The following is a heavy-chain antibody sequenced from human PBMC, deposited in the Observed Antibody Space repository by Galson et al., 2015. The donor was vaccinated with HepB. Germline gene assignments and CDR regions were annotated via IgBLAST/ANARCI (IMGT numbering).Heavy chain of an antibody. D-gene: IGHD2-2*01. J-gene: IGHJ4*02. V-gene: IGHV3-48*01. CDR3: AREYRAGYQPNKALDY. Sequence: SLRLSCAASGFNFSIYSMSWVRQAPGKGLEWVSYIDSSAGNSIYYADSVKGRFTISRDNAKKSQWLRMNSLRAEDTAVYYCAREYRAGYQPNKALDYWGQGTLVTVSS. CDR1: GFNFSIYS. CDR2: IDSSAGNSI.